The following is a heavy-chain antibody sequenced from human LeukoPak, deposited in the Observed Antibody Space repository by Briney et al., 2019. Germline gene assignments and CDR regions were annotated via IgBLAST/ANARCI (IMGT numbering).Heavy chain of an antibody. D-gene: IGHD3-10*01. CDR1: GFTLSSYR. J-gene: IGHJ3*02. V-gene: IGHV3-48*01. CDR3: TKDGYGSGSYFPYALDI. Sequence: GGSLRLSCAASGFTLSSYRMNWVRQAPGKGLEWVSYISSSSSTIYYADSVKGRFTISRDNAKNSLYLQMNSLRAEDTAVYYCTKDGYGSGSYFPYALDIWGQGTTVTISS. CDR2: ISSSSSTI.